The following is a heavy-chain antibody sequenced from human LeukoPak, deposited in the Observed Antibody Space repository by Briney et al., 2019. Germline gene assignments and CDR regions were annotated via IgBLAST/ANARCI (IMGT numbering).Heavy chain of an antibody. D-gene: IGHD6-25*01. CDR1: GFTFSSHW. CDR2: IKDDGSHT. J-gene: IGHJ4*02. V-gene: IGHV3-74*01. Sequence: GGSLRLSCAASGFTFSSHWMHWVRQAPGKGLVWVSRIKDDGSHTNYADSVKGRFTISRDNAKNTLSLQMNSLRAEDTAVYYCARGSGIITGIDEGGQGTLVTVSS. CDR3: ARGSGIITGIDE.